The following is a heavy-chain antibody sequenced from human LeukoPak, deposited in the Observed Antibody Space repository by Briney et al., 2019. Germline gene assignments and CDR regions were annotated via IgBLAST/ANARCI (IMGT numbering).Heavy chain of an antibody. D-gene: IGHD3-3*01. Sequence: SVKVSCKASGGTFSSYAISWVRQAPGQGLEWMGGIIPIFGTANYAQKFQGRVTITADESTSTAYMELSSLRSEDTAVYYCARGNPDYDFWSGDYYYGMDVWGQGTTVTVSS. CDR1: GGTFSSYA. V-gene: IGHV1-69*01. J-gene: IGHJ6*02. CDR3: ARGNPDYDFWSGDYYYGMDV. CDR2: IIPIFGTA.